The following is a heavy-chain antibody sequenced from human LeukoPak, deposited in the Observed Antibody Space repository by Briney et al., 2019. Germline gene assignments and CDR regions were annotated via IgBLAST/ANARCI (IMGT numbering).Heavy chain of an antibody. J-gene: IGHJ4*02. Sequence: PSETLSLTCTVSGGSISSSSYDWGWIRQPPGKGLEWIGSICYSGSTYYNPSLKSRVTISVDTSKNQFSLKLSSVTAADTAVYYCARLLYDYVWGSYRYPRDYWGQGTLVTVSS. D-gene: IGHD3-16*02. CDR1: GGSISSSSYD. V-gene: IGHV4-39*01. CDR3: ARLLYDYVWGSYRYPRDY. CDR2: ICYSGST.